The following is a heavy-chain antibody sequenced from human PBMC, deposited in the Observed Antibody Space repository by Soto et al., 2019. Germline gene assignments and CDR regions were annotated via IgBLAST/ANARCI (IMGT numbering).Heavy chain of an antibody. Sequence: QVQLVESGGGVVQPGRSLRLSCAASGFTFSSYGMHWVRQAPGKGLEWVAVISYDGSNKYYADSVKGRFTISRDNSKNTLYLQMSSLRAEDTAVYYCAKDYGLVNYYGSGSKSTLYGMDVW. D-gene: IGHD3-10*01. V-gene: IGHV3-30*18. CDR2: ISYDGSNK. CDR1: GFTFSSYG. CDR3: AKDYGLVNYYGSGSKSTLYGMDV. J-gene: IGHJ6*01.